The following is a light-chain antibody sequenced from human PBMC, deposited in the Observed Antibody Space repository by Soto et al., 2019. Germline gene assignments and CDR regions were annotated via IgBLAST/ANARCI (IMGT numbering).Light chain of an antibody. CDR2: EAN. V-gene: IGLV2-23*01. J-gene: IGLJ1*01. CDR1: SSDVGSYNL. Sequence: QSALTQPASVSGSPGQSITISCTGTSSDVGSYNLVSWYQQHPGKAPKLMIYEANKRPSGVSNRFSGSKSGNTASLTISGLQAEDEADYYCCSYAGSSTPYVFGTGTKLTVL. CDR3: CSYAGSSTPYV.